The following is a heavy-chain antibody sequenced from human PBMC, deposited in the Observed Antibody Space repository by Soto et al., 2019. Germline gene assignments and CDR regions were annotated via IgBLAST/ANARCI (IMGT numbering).Heavy chain of an antibody. D-gene: IGHD6-6*01. CDR3: VIGSVAPRRVAY. J-gene: IGHJ4*02. Sequence: QVQLQQWGARLLRPSETLSLTCAASGGSFSGYYWSWIRQSPGKGLEWIAEITLCGHTKYNPSLRSRGTISLDTSRNQFSLNLRSVTAADTGVYYCVIGSVAPRRVAYWGQGILVTVSS. CDR2: ITLCGHT. V-gene: IGHV4-34*02. CDR1: GGSFSGYY.